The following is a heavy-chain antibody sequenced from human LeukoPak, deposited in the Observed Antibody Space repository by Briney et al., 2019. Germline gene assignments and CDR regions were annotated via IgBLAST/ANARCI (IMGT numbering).Heavy chain of an antibody. D-gene: IGHD3-22*01. CDR1: GYSISSGYY. J-gene: IGHJ4*02. CDR3: ARPYYYDSSGYYGAPFDY. CDR2: IYHSGST. Sequence: SGTLSLTCTVSGYSISSGYYWGWIRQPPGKGLEWIGSIYHSGSTYYNPSLKSRATISVDTSKNQFSLKLSSVTAADTAVYYCARPYYYDSSGYYGAPFDYWGQGTLVTVSS. V-gene: IGHV4-38-2*02.